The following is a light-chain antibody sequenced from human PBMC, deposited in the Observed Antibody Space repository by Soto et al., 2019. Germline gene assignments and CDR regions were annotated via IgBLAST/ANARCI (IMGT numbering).Light chain of an antibody. V-gene: IGKV1-17*01. CDR2: AAS. CDR3: QQFNSYSPGA. J-gene: IGKJ1*01. Sequence: QMTQSPSSLSASVGEKIIITCRASRDVGSDVSWYQQKPGQAPKLLIYAASNLYTGVPSRFSGSRSGTEFTLTISSLQPDDFATYYCQQFNSYSPGAFGQGTKVDIK. CDR1: RDVGSD.